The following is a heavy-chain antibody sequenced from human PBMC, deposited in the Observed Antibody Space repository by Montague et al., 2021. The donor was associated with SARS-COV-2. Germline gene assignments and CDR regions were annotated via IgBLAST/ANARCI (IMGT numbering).Heavy chain of an antibody. J-gene: IGHJ4*02. CDR1: GFTFSSYA. CDR2: ISYDGINK. D-gene: IGHD2-2*01. V-gene: IGHV3-30-3*01. CDR3: ARIPVGSKYYFDF. Sequence: SLRLSCAASGFTFSSYAMHWVRQAPGKGLEWVAVISYDGINKYYADSVKGRFTISRDNSKNTLYLQMNSLRAEDTAVYYCARIPVGSKYYFDFWGQGTLVTVSS.